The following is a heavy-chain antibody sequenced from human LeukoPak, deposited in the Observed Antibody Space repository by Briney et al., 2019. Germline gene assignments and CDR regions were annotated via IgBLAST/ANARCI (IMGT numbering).Heavy chain of an antibody. Sequence: GGSLRLSCAASAFTFSSYGIQWVRQAPGRGLEWVAVISYDGSNNYYADSVKGRFTISRDNSKNTLYLQMNSLRAEDTAVYYCARSFVDTAMVTAFDIWGQGTMVTVSS. CDR1: AFTFSSYG. V-gene: IGHV3-30*03. J-gene: IGHJ3*02. CDR2: ISYDGSNN. CDR3: ARSFVDTAMVTAFDI. D-gene: IGHD5-18*01.